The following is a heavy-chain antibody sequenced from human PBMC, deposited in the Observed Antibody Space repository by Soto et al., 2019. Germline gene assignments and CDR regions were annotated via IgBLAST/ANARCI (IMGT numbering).Heavy chain of an antibody. V-gene: IGHV3-33*01. CDR1: GFTFSSYG. CDR3: ARDKFTGGGDFMDV. CDR2: IWYDGSNK. D-gene: IGHD2-21*02. Sequence: PGGSLRLSCAASGFTFSSYGMHWVRQAPGKGLEWVAVIWYDGSNKYYADSVKGRFTISRDNSKNTLYLQMNSLRAEDTAVYYCARDKFTGGGDFMDVWGQGTTVTVSS. J-gene: IGHJ6*02.